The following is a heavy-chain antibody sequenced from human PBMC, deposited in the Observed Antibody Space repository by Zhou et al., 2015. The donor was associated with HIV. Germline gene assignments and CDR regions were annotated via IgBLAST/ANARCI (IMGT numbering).Heavy chain of an antibody. J-gene: IGHJ2*01. CDR1: GYTFTTYA. Sequence: QVQLVQSGAEVSKPGASVKVSCTASGYTFTTYASGYTFTTYAIKWVRQAPGQGLEWMGWISPENGDTYYAQKFQGRVTMTADTSSSTAYMELRSLRSDDTAVYFCARTVSDCTNANCYKGYLDLWGRGTLVTVLL. CDR2: ISPENGDT. CDR3: ARTVSDCTNANCYKGYLDL. V-gene: IGHV1-18*01. D-gene: IGHD2-2*02.